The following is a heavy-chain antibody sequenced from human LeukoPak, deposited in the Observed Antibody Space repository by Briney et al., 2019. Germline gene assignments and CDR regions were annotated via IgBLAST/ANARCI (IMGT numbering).Heavy chain of an antibody. Sequence: ASVQVSCKASGYTFTSYGISWLRQAPGQGLEWMGWISAYNGNTNYAQKFQGRVTITADKSTSTAYMELSSLGSEDTAVYYCARDWSVPAATYYYYGMDVWGKGTTVTVSS. J-gene: IGHJ6*04. D-gene: IGHD2-2*01. V-gene: IGHV1-18*04. CDR2: ISAYNGNT. CDR3: ARDWSVPAATYYYYGMDV. CDR1: GYTFTSYG.